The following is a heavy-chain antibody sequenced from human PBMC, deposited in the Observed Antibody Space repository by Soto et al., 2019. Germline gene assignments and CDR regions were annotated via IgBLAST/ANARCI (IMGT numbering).Heavy chain of an antibody. Sequence: EVQLVESGGGLVQPGGSLRLSCAASGFTFSSYAMHWVRQAPGKGLEYVSAISSNGGSTYYANSVKGRFTISRDNSKNRQACQMRSLLGKNMAVYYCARQWLASSDLDYWGQGTLVTVSS. CDR1: GFTFSSYA. CDR2: ISSNGGST. V-gene: IGHV3-64*01. D-gene: IGHD6-19*01. CDR3: ARQWLASSDLDY. J-gene: IGHJ4*02.